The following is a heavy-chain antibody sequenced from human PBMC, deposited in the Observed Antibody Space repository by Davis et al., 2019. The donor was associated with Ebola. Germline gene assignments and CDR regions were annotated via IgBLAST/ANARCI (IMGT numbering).Heavy chain of an antibody. Sequence: GESPKISCAASGFTFSAFAMTWVRQAPGKGPEWVSGISRGSDNTYYADSVKGRFTIPRDNSKNTLFLQMNSLRVEDTATYYCATDRSSGMYVVAFDMWGQGTMVTVSS. CDR3: ATDRSSGMYVVAFDM. D-gene: IGHD1-26*01. CDR1: GFTFSAFA. J-gene: IGHJ3*02. V-gene: IGHV3-23*01. CDR2: ISRGSDNT.